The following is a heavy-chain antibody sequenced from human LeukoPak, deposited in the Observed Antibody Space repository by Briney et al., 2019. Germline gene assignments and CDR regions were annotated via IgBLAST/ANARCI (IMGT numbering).Heavy chain of an antibody. CDR1: GYIFSTYG. Sequence: ASVKVSCKASGYIFSTYGISWVRQAPGQGLEWMAWISPFNGNTNYAQNLQGRVTMTTDTSTSTVYMELRSLRSDDTAVYYCARDSEPDGIHGDAFDTWGQGTMVTVSS. J-gene: IGHJ3*02. CDR2: ISPFNGNT. D-gene: IGHD2-2*02. V-gene: IGHV1-18*01. CDR3: ARDSEPDGIHGDAFDT.